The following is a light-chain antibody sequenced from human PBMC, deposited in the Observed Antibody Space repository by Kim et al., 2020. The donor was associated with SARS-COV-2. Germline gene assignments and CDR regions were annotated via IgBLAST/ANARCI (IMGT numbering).Light chain of an antibody. J-gene: IGLJ2*01. CDR2: GKN. CDR3: QSRDSSDKVV. V-gene: IGLV3-19*01. Sequence: SSELTQDPAVSVALGQTVRITCQGDSLRSYYASWNQQKPGHAPVLVIYGKNNRASGIPDRFSGSSSGNTASLTITGAQAEDEADYYCQSRDSSDKVVFGGGTKLTVL. CDR1: SLRSYY.